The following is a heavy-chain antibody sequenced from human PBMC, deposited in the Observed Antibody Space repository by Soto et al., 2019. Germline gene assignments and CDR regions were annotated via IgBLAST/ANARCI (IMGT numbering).Heavy chain of an antibody. Sequence: PGGSLRHSYAASAFTASSNYMSWVRQAPGKGLEWVSVIYSGGSTYYADSVKGRFTISRDNSKNTLYLQMNSLRAEDTSVYYCARLDWNHGYRAQRTLVTVSS. V-gene: IGHV3-66*04. D-gene: IGHD1-1*01. CDR2: IYSGGST. J-gene: IGHJ4*02. CDR1: AFTASSNY. CDR3: ARLDWNHGY.